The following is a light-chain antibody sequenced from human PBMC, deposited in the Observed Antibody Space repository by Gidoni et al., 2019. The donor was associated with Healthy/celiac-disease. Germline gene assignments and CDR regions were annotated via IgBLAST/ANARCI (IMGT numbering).Light chain of an antibody. CDR1: QSISSY. V-gene: IGKV1-39*01. Sequence: DIQMTQSPSSLSASVGDRVTITCRASQSISSYLNWYQQKPGKAPKLLIYAASSLQSWVPSRFSGSGSGTDFTLTISSLQPEDFATYYCQQSYSTPPTRTFGQGTKVEI. CDR2: AAS. CDR3: QQSYSTPPTRT. J-gene: IGKJ1*01.